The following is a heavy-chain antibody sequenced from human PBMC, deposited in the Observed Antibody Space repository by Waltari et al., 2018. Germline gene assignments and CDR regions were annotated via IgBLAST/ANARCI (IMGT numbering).Heavy chain of an antibody. J-gene: IGHJ4*02. V-gene: IGHV3-7*01. CDR3: ARVSYSSSWY. D-gene: IGHD6-13*01. CDR1: GFTFRSNW. Sequence: ELQLVESGACFVQPGWSLSLSFSASGFTFRSNWLSWGRQAPGKGLEWVANIKQDGSEKYYVDSVKGRFTISRDNAKNSLYLEMNSLRAEDTAVYYCARVSYSSSWYWGQGTLVTVSS. CDR2: IKQDGSEK.